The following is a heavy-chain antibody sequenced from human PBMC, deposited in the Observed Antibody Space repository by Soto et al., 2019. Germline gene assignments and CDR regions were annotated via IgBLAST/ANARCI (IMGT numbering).Heavy chain of an antibody. D-gene: IGHD6-6*01. CDR3: ARGVGIAARAAGYYYGMAV. J-gene: IGHJ6*02. CDR1: GGSFSGYY. Sequence: KPSETLSLTCAVYGGSFSGYYWSWIRQPPGKGLEWIGEINHSGSTNYNPSLKSRVTISVDTSKNQFSLKLSSVTAADTAVYYCARGVGIAARAAGYYYGMAVWGQGTTVTVS. CDR2: INHSGST. V-gene: IGHV4-34*01.